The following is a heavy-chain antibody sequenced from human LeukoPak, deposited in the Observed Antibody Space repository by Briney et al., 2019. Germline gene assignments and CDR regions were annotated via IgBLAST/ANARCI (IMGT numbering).Heavy chain of an antibody. CDR1: GYTFTSYG. CDR2: ISAYNGNT. J-gene: IGHJ4*02. D-gene: IGHD3-10*01. CDR3: ARDLERITMVRGAGDY. Sequence: GASVKVSCKASGYTFTSYGISWVRQAPGQGLEWMGWISAYNGNTSYAQKLQGRVTMTTDTSTSTAYMELRSLRSDDTAVYYCARDLERITMVRGAGDYWGQGTLVTVSS. V-gene: IGHV1-18*01.